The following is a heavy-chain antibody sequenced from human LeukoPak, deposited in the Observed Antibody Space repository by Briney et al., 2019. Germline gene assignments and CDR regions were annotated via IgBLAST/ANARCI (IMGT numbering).Heavy chain of an antibody. V-gene: IGHV3-7*01. J-gene: IGHJ4*02. Sequence: GGSLRLSCAASGFTFSSYEMNWARQAPGKGLEWVANIKQDGSEKYYVDSVKGRFTISRDNAKNSLYLQMNSLRAEDTAVYYCARGVGATTRIYFDYWGQGTLVTVSS. CDR2: IKQDGSEK. CDR3: ARGVGATTRIYFDY. D-gene: IGHD1-26*01. CDR1: GFTFSSYE.